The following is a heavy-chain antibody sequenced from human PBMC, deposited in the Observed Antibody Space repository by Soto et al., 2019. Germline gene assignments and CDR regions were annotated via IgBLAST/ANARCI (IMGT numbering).Heavy chain of an antibody. CDR2: ISSGSVTI. Sequence: GGSLRLSCAASGFTFSSYSMNWVRQAPGKGLEWVSYISSGSVTIYYADSVKGRFTISRDNAKNSLYLQMNRLRDEDTAVYYCASNSYSGNYAPQGYWGQGTLVTVSS. J-gene: IGHJ4*02. D-gene: IGHD1-26*01. CDR3: ASNSYSGNYAPQGY. V-gene: IGHV3-48*02. CDR1: GFTFSSYS.